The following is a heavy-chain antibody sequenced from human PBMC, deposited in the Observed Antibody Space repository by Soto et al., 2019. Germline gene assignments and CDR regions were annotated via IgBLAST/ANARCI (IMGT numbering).Heavy chain of an antibody. CDR1: GIPVSSHY. V-gene: IGHV3-53*04. CDR2: LHSGGDT. D-gene: IGHD3-10*01. J-gene: IGHJ6*02. Sequence: EVQLVESGGGLVQPWGSLRLSCVASGIPVSSHYMTWFRQAPGKGLECVSVLHSGGDTYYADSVQCRFTISRHASTNTLFLQMNSLTAEDTAVYYCARDGPSYYASRMDLWGQGTTVTVSS. CDR3: ARDGPSYYASRMDL.